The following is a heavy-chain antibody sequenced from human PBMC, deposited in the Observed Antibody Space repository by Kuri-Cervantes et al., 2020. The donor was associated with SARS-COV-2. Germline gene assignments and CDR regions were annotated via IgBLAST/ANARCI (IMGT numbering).Heavy chain of an antibody. CDR3: ARITLHGDYFDY. J-gene: IGHJ4*02. D-gene: IGHD3-10*01. Sequence: GESLKISCAASGFTFDDYGMSWVRQAPGKGLEWVSGINSNGGSTGYADSVKGRFTISRDNAKNSLYLQMNSLRAEDTALYYCARITLHGDYFDYWGQGTLVTVSS. CDR1: GFTFDDYG. V-gene: IGHV3-20*04. CDR2: INSNGGST.